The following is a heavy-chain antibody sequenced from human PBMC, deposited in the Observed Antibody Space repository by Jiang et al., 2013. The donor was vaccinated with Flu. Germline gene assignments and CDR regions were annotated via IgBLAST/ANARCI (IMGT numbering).Heavy chain of an antibody. V-gene: IGHV4-61*02. CDR1: GGSISSGSYY. CDR3: ARKGGRYWELDY. J-gene: IGHJ4*02. CDR2: IYTSGST. D-gene: IGHD1-26*01. Sequence: GSGLVKPSQTLSLTCTVSGGSISSGSYYWSWIRQPAGKGLEWIGRIYTSGSTNYNPSLKSRVTISVDKSKNQFSLKLSSVTAADTAVYYCARKGGRYWELDYWGQGTLVTVSS.